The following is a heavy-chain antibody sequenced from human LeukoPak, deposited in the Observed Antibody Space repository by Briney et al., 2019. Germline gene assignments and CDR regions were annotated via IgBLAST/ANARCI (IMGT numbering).Heavy chain of an antibody. J-gene: IGHJ4*02. V-gene: IGHV3-9*01. CDR2: ISWNSGSV. Sequence: PGGSLRLSCAASGFTFDDYAMHWVRQAPGKGLEWVSGISWNSGSVGYADSVKGRFTSSRDNAKNSLFLQMNSLRAEDTALYYCAKDIHYYDSSGGSDYWGQGTLVTVSS. D-gene: IGHD3-22*01. CDR3: AKDIHYYDSSGGSDY. CDR1: GFTFDDYA.